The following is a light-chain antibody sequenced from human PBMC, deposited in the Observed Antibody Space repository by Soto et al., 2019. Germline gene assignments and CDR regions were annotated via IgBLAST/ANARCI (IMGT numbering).Light chain of an antibody. CDR2: DVR. V-gene: IGLV2-14*01. CDR3: TSYAGSSPLYV. J-gene: IGLJ1*01. Sequence: QSALTQPASVSGSPGQSITISCTGTSSDVGGYNYVSWYQQHPGKAPKLMIYDVRNRASGASNRLSGAKSGNTASLTISGLQAEDAADSYCTSYAGSSPLYVFGTGTKVTVL. CDR1: SSDVGGYNY.